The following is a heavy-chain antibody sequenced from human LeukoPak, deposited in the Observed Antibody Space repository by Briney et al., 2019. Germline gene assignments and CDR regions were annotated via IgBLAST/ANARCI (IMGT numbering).Heavy chain of an antibody. CDR1: GFTFSSYG. CDR3: ARSRRYGDGYYFDY. D-gene: IGHD4-17*01. Sequence: PGGSLRLSCAASGFTFSSYGMHWIRQAPGKGLEWVSYISSSGSTIYYADSVKGRFTISRDNAKNSLYLQMNSLRAEDTAVYYCARSRRYGDGYYFDYWGQGTLVTVSS. V-gene: IGHV3-48*04. CDR2: ISSSGSTI. J-gene: IGHJ4*02.